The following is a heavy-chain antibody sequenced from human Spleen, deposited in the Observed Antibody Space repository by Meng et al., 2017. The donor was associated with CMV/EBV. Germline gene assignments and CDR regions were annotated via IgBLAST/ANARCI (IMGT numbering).Heavy chain of an antibody. D-gene: IGHD2-2*01. J-gene: IGHJ4*02. CDR3: ARDGGGIIVPAADDY. CDR1: GFTFSGSA. V-gene: IGHV3-21*01. CDR2: ISSSSTYI. Sequence: LSLTCAASGFTFSGSAMSWVRQAPGKGLEWVSSISSSSTYIYYADSVKGRFTISRDNAKNSLYLQMNSLRAEDTAVYYCARDGGGIIVPAADDYWGQGTLVTVSS.